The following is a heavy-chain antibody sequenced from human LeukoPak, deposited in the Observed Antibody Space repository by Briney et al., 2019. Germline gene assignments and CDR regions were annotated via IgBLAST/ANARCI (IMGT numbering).Heavy chain of an antibody. J-gene: IGHJ4*02. D-gene: IGHD5-24*01. CDR1: GFTFSHYW. V-gene: IGHV3-7*03. Sequence: GGSLRLSCAASGFTFSHYWMSWVRQAPGKGLEWVANINTDGSEKYYVDSVKGRFIISRDNAENSLSLQMNSLRPEDTAVYYCAKDDAWLQYGNWGRGTLVTVSS. CDR3: AKDDAWLQYGN. CDR2: INTDGSEK.